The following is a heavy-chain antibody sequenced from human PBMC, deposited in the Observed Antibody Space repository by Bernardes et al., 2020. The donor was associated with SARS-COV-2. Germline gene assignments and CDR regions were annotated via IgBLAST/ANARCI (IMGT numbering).Heavy chain of an antibody. D-gene: IGHD6-19*01. CDR3: VKDLYGSGWGCFDY. Sequence: GGSLRLSCSASGFTFSSHAMHWVRQAPGKGLEYVSGISSGGGSTYYADSVKGRFTISRDSFKNTLYLQMSSLRPEDTAVYYCVKDLYGSGWGCFDYWGQGTLVTVSS. CDR2: ISSGGGST. J-gene: IGHJ4*02. CDR1: GFTFSSHA. V-gene: IGHV3-64D*08.